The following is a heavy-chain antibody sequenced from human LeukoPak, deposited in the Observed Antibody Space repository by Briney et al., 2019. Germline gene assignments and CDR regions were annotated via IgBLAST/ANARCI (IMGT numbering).Heavy chain of an antibody. CDR3: ARHVGVGATRLDY. V-gene: IGHV5-51*07. Sequence: GESLKISCQPSGYSFTNYWIGWVHQMPGKGLEWMGIIYAGDSDTRYSPSFQGQVTISADKSISTAYLQWTSLKASDTAVYYCARHVGVGATRLDYWGQGTLVTVSS. CDR1: GYSFTNYW. CDR2: IYAGDSDT. D-gene: IGHD1-26*01. J-gene: IGHJ4*02.